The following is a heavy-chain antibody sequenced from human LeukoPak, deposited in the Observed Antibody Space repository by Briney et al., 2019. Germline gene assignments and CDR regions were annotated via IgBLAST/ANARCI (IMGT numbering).Heavy chain of an antibody. CDR1: GFTFSSYA. V-gene: IGHV3-30-3*01. D-gene: IGHD3-22*01. Sequence: AGRSLRLSCAASGFTFSSYAMHWVRQAPGKGLEWVAVISYDGSNKYYADSVKGRFTISRDNSKNTLYLQMNSLRAEDTAVYYCARDVVGDSSGYPSDYWGQGTLVTVSS. CDR2: ISYDGSNK. CDR3: ARDVVGDSSGYPSDY. J-gene: IGHJ4*02.